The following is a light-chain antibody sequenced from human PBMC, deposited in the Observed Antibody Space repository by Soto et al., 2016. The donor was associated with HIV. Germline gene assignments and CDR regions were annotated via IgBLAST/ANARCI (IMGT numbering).Light chain of an antibody. J-gene: IGKJ1*01. CDR3: QQSSRTPRT. CDR2: DAS. Sequence: DIQMTQSPSSLSLSIGDRVSITCRASQSISTYLHWYQQKPGRAPKLPIYDASSLQSGVPSRFSGRGSGTDFTLTISDLQHEDLATYYCQQSSRTPRTFGQGTKVEI. CDR1: QSISTY. V-gene: IGKV1-39*01.